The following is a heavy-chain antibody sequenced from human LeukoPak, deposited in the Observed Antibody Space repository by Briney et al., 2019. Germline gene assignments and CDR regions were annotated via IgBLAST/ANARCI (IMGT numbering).Heavy chain of an antibody. CDR3: AREVVPAASDFDY. Sequence: GASVKVSCKASGYTFTGYYMRWVRQAPGQGLEWMGWINPNSDGTNYAQKFQGRVTMTRDTSISTAYMELSRLRSDDTAVYYCAREVVPAASDFDYWGQGTLVTVSS. J-gene: IGHJ4*02. D-gene: IGHD2-2*01. CDR1: GYTFTGYY. CDR2: INPNSDGT. V-gene: IGHV1-2*02.